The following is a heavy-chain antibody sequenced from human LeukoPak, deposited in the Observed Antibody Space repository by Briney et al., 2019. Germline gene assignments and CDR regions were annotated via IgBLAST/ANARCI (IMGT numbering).Heavy chain of an antibody. J-gene: IGHJ6*02. CDR3: ASPRGDYYYGVDV. CDR1: GFAFDDYG. CDR2: IKSDGSST. V-gene: IGHV3-74*01. D-gene: IGHD3-10*01. Sequence: GGSLRLSCAASGFAFDDYGMSWVRQAPGKWLEWVSRIKSDGSSTSYADSVKGRFTISRDNAKNTLYLQMNSLRAEDTAVYYCASPRGDYYYGVDVWGQGTTVTVSS.